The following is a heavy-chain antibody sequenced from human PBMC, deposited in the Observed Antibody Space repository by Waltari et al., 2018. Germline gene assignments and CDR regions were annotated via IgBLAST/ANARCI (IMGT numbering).Heavy chain of an antibody. CDR3: ARVSGYYYARVLLY. J-gene: IGHJ4*02. D-gene: IGHD3-22*01. V-gene: IGHV1-8*03. CDR2: RNPNSGNT. Sequence: QVQLVQSGAEVKKPGASVKVSCKASGYTFTSYDINWVRQATGQGLEWMGWRNPNSGNTGYAQKFQGRVTITRNTSISTAYMELSSLRSEDTAVYYCARVSGYYYARVLLYWGQGTLVTVSS. CDR1: GYTFTSYD.